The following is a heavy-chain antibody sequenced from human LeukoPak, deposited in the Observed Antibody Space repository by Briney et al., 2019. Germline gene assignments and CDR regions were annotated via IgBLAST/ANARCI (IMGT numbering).Heavy chain of an antibody. CDR2: IIPILGTA. Sequence: SVKVSCKASGGTFSNYAISWVRQAPGQGLEWMGGIIPILGTAKCAQKFQGRVTITADESASTAYMELGSLRSEDTAVYYCARHRSGWSEYYYYGMDVWGQGTTVTVSS. CDR3: ARHRSGWSEYYYYGMDV. V-gene: IGHV1-69*13. CDR1: GGTFSNYA. D-gene: IGHD6-19*01. J-gene: IGHJ6*02.